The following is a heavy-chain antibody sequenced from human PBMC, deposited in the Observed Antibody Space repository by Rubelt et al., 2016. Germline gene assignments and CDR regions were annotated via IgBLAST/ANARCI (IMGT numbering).Heavy chain of an antibody. CDR2: INHSGST. Sequence: QVQLQQWGAGLLKPSETLSLTCAVYGGSFSGYYWSWIRQPPGKGLEWIGEINHSGSTNYNPSPKGRVTKSVGTSSNQFPLKLSSVTAADTAVYYCARGLIAVAGWFDPWGQGTLVTVSS. V-gene: IGHV4-34*01. J-gene: IGHJ5*02. CDR1: GGSFSGYY. CDR3: ARGLIAVAGWFDP. D-gene: IGHD6-19*01.